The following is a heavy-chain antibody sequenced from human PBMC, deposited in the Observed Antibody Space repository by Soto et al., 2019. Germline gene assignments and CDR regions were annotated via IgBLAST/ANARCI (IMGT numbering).Heavy chain of an antibody. CDR3: APEAATGGYFDY. J-gene: IGHJ4*02. Sequence: GASVKVSCKASGYTFTSYYMHWVRQAPGQGLEWMGIINPSGGSTSYAQKFQGRVTMTRDTSTSTVYMELSSLRSEDTAVYYCAPEAATGGYFDYWGQGTLVPVSS. V-gene: IGHV1-46*01. D-gene: IGHD2-15*01. CDR2: INPSGGST. CDR1: GYTFTSYY.